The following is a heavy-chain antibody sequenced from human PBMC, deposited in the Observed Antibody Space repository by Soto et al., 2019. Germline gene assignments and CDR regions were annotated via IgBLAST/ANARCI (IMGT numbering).Heavy chain of an antibody. D-gene: IGHD2-2*01. CDR1: GFTFSSYG. V-gene: IGHV3-30*18. Sequence: GGSLRLSCAASGFTFSSYGMHWVRQAPGKGLEWVAVISYDGSNKYYADSVKGRFTISRDNSKNTLYLQMNSLRAEDTAVYYCAKDRRYCSSTSCYDYMDVWGKGTTVTVSS. CDR3: AKDRRYCSSTSCYDYMDV. J-gene: IGHJ6*03. CDR2: ISYDGSNK.